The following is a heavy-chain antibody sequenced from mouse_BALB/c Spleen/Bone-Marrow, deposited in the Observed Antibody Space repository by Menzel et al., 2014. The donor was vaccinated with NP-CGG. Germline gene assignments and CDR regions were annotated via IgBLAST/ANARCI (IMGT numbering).Heavy chain of an antibody. Sequence: VKLMESGAELVRPGSSVKISCKASGYAFSSYWMNWVKQRPGQGLEWIGQIYPGDGDTNYNGKFKGKATLTADKSSSTAYMQLSRLTSEDSAVYFCARSDYYAMDYWGQGTSVTVSS. V-gene: IGHV1-80*01. CDR2: IYPGDGDT. CDR1: GYAFSSYW. CDR3: ARSDYYAMDY. J-gene: IGHJ4*01.